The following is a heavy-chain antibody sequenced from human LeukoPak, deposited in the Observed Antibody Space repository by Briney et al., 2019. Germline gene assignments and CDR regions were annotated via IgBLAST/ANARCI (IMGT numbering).Heavy chain of an antibody. CDR1: GYTFTGYY. Sequence: ASVKVSCKASGYTFTGYYIHWMRQAPGQGLEWMGWINPNSGGTNYAQKFQGRVTMTRDTSISTAYIELSWLRSDDTAVYYCARDPLRRSGSWFGANWFDPWGQGTLATVSS. CDR3: ARDPLRRSGSWFGANWFDP. J-gene: IGHJ5*02. V-gene: IGHV1-2*02. D-gene: IGHD6-13*01. CDR2: INPNSGGT.